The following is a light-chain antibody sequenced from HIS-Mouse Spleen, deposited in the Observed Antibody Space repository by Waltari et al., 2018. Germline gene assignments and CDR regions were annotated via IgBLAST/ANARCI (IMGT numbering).Light chain of an antibody. CDR2: WAS. Sequence: DIVMTQSPDSLAVSLGERATINCKSSQSVLYSSNNKNYLAWYQQKPGQPPMLLSYWASTRESGVPDRFSGSGSGTDFTLTISSLQAEDVAVYYCQQYYSTPYTFGQGTKLEIK. J-gene: IGKJ2*01. CDR3: QQYYSTPYT. V-gene: IGKV4-1*01. CDR1: QSVLYSSNNKNY.